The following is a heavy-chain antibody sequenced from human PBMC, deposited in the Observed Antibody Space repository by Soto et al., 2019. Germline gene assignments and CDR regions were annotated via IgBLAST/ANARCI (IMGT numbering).Heavy chain of an antibody. J-gene: IGHJ4*02. CDR1: GFTFSSYW. V-gene: IGHV3-7*03. CDR2: IKQDGSEK. CDR3: ARHSITMIVVGAY. D-gene: IGHD3-22*01. Sequence: PGGSLRLSCAASGFTFSSYWMSWVRQAPGKGLEWVANIKQDGSEKYYVDPVKGRFTISRDNAKNSLYLQMNSLRAEDTAVYYCARHSITMIVVGAYWGQGTLVTVSS.